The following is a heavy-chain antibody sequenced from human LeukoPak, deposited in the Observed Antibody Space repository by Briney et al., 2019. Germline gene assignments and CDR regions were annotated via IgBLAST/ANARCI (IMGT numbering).Heavy chain of an antibody. CDR3: ARSTTIFGVVTTFDP. D-gene: IGHD3-3*01. Sequence: PSETLSLTCTVSGYSITTNYYWAWIRQSPGTGLEWIGSVYHNGETYYNPSLKSRVTMSVDTSKNQFSLKLSSVTAADTAVYYCARSTTIFGVVTTFDPWGQGTLVTVSS. CDR2: VYHNGET. V-gene: IGHV4-38-2*02. J-gene: IGHJ5*02. CDR1: GYSITTNYY.